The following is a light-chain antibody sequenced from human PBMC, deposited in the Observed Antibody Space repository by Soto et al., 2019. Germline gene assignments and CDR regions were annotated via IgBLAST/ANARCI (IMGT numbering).Light chain of an antibody. Sequence: DIQMTQSPSTLSASVGDRVTITCRASHSISSWLAWYQQKPGKAPKLLIYKASSLESGVPSRFSGSGSGTEFTLTISSLQPDDFAAYHCQQYNSYSPAWTLGQGTKVEIK. CDR1: HSISSW. V-gene: IGKV1-5*03. CDR2: KAS. J-gene: IGKJ1*01. CDR3: QQYNSYSPAWT.